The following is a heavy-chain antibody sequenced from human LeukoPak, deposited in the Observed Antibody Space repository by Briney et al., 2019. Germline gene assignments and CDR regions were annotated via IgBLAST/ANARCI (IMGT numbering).Heavy chain of an antibody. D-gene: IGHD3-22*01. CDR2: ISGSGGST. J-gene: IGHJ4*02. Sequence: GGSLRLSCAASGVTFSSYGMHWVRQAPGKGLEWVSAISGSGGSTYYADSVKGRFTISRDNSKNTLYLQMNSLRAEDTAVYYCAKDRSDGRNYYDSSLYGYWGQGTLVTISS. CDR3: AKDRSDGRNYYDSSLYGY. V-gene: IGHV3-23*01. CDR1: GVTFSSYG.